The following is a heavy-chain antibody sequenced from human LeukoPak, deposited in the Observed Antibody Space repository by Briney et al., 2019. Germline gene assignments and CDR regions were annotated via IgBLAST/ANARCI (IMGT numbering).Heavy chain of an antibody. CDR1: GYIFTGFW. V-gene: IGHV5-51*01. Sequence: GESLKISCKASGYIFTGFWIGWVRQMPGKGLEWMGIIYPGDSDTRYSPSFQGQVTISADKSINTAYLQWRSLKASDTAMYYCARSGVPGAMTWFDPWGQGTLVTVSS. D-gene: IGHD2-2*01. CDR2: IYPGDSDT. J-gene: IGHJ5*02. CDR3: ARSGVPGAMTWFDP.